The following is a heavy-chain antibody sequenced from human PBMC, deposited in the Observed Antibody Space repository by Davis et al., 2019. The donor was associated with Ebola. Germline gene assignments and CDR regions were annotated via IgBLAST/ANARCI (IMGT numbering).Heavy chain of an antibody. CDR3: AKRQQWRRYYYYGMDV. V-gene: IGHV3-53*05. Sequence: PGGSLRLSCAASGFTVSSNYMSWVRQAPGKGLEWVSVIYSGGSTYYADSVKGRFTISRDNSKNTLYLQMNSLRAEDTAVYYCAKRQQWRRYYYYGMDVWGQGTTVTVSS. CDR1: GFTVSSNY. D-gene: IGHD6-19*01. CDR2: IYSGGST. J-gene: IGHJ6*02.